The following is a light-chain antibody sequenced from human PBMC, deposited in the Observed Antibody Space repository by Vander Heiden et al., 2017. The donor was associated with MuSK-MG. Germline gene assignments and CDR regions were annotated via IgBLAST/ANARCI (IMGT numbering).Light chain of an antibody. CDR1: SSNIGAGYD. V-gene: IGLV1-40*01. J-gene: IGLJ2*01. Sequence: HSVLTQPPPVSGAPGQMVTISCTGSSSNIGAGYDVHWYQQLPGTAPKLLIYGNSNRPSGVPDRFSGSKSGTSASLAITGLQAEDEADYYCQSYDSSLSGSDVVFGGGTKLTVL. CDR2: GNS. CDR3: QSYDSSLSGSDVV.